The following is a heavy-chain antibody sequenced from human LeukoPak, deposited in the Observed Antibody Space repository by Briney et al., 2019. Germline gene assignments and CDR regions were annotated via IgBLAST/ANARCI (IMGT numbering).Heavy chain of an antibody. V-gene: IGHV3-23*03. D-gene: IGHD1-7*01. CDR2: IEGDGSGT. J-gene: IGHJ6*03. Sequence: PGGSLRLSCGASGFTFRNYAMTWVRQAPGKGLEWVSSIEGDGSGTYYTDSARGRFIVSRDNSKNTLFLQMNRLRAEDAAVYYCAKRRGLELLYYYYMDVWGKGTTVTVSS. CDR3: AKRRGLELLYYYYMDV. CDR1: GFTFRNYA.